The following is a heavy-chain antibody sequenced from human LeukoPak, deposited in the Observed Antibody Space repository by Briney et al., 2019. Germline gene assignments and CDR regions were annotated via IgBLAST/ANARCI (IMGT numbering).Heavy chain of an antibody. J-gene: IGHJ4*02. CDR3: ARDPDIVATIGETTSSY. CDR2: ISSSGSTI. V-gene: IGHV3-48*03. CDR1: GFTFSSYE. D-gene: IGHD5-12*01. Sequence: PGGSLRLSCAASGFTFSSYEMNWVRQAPGKGLEWVSYISSSGSTIYYADSVKGRFTISRDNAKNSLYLQMNSLRAEDTAVYYCARDPDIVATIGETTSSYWGQGTLVTVSS.